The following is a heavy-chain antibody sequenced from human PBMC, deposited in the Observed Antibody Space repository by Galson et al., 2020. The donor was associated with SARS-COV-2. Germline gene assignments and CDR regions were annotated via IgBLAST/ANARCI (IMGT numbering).Heavy chain of an antibody. D-gene: IGHD7-27*01. CDR3: ARGDMGNDYFDY. V-gene: IGHV3-74*01. CDR1: GFTFSSYW. Sequence: LSLTCAASGFTFSSYWMHWVRQAPGKGLVWVSRLYSEGSSTSYADSVKGRFTISGDNAKNTLYLQMNSLRAEDTAVYYCARGDMGNDYFDYWGQGTLVTVSS. CDR2: LYSEGSST. J-gene: IGHJ4*02.